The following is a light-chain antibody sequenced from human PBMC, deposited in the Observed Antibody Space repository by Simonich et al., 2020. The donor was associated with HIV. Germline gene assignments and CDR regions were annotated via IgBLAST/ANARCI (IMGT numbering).Light chain of an antibody. Sequence: QSALTQPASVSGSPGQSITISCTGTSSDVGGYNYVSWYQQNPGKAPKLMIYDVSNLPSGVSHRFSGSKSGNTASLTISGLQAEDEADYYCSSYTSSSTLGVFGGGTKLTVL. CDR3: SSYTSSSTLGV. CDR2: DVS. CDR1: SSDVGGYNY. V-gene: IGLV2-14*03. J-gene: IGLJ3*02.